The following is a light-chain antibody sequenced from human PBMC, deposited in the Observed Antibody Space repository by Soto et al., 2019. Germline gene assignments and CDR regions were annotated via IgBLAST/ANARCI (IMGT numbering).Light chain of an antibody. CDR2: DVS. Sequence: QSALTQPASVSGSPGQSIAISCTGTSSDVGAYNLVSWYQHHPGKAPELLLYDVSDRPSGVSDRFSGSKSGSTASLTISALQAEDEADYYCSSYAGSSTHYVFGTGTKVTVL. V-gene: IGLV2-14*03. J-gene: IGLJ1*01. CDR3: SSYAGSSTHYV. CDR1: SSDVGAYNL.